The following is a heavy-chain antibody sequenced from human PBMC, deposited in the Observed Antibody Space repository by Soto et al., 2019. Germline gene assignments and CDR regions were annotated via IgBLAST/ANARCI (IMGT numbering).Heavy chain of an antibody. CDR1: GFTFSSYA. D-gene: IGHD5-18*01. CDR3: AKGDTAMVQNNWFDP. J-gene: IGHJ5*02. V-gene: IGHV3-23*01. CDR2: ISGSGGST. Sequence: EVQLLESGGGLVQPGGSLRLSCAASGFTFSSYAMSWVRQAPGKGVEWVSAISGSGGSTYYADSVKGRFTISRDNSKNTLYLQMNSLRAEDTAVYYCAKGDTAMVQNNWFDPWGQGTLVTVSS.